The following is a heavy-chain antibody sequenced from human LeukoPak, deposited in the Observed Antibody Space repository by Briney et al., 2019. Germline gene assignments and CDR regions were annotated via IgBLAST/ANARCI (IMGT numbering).Heavy chain of an antibody. CDR3: ARSPYYDSSGYYSHDY. Sequence: GAPVKVSCKASGGTFSSYAISWVRQAPGQGLEWMGGIIPIFGTANYAQKFQGRVTITADESTSTAYMELSSLRSEDTAVYYCARSPYYDSSGYYSHDYWGQGTLVTVSS. CDR2: IIPIFGTA. V-gene: IGHV1-69*13. D-gene: IGHD3-22*01. J-gene: IGHJ4*02. CDR1: GGTFSSYA.